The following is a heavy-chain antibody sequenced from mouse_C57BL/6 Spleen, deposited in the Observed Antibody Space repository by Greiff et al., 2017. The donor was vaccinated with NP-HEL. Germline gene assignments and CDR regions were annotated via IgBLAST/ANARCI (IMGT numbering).Heavy chain of an antibody. J-gene: IGHJ4*01. Sequence: VQLQQSGAELVRPGASVTLSCKASGYTFTDYEMHWVKQTPVHGLEWIGAIDPETGGTAYNQKFKGKAILTADKSSSTAYMELRSLTSEDSAVYYCTRWIYDGSYYYAMGDWGQGTSVTVSA. CDR2: IDPETGGT. V-gene: IGHV1-15*01. CDR3: TRWIYDGSYYYAMGD. D-gene: IGHD2-3*01. CDR1: GYTFTDYE.